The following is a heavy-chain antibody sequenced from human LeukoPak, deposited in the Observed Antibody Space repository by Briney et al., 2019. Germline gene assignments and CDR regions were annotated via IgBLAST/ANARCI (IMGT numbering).Heavy chain of an antibody. CDR3: AKYIGLLDYYYYGMDV. J-gene: IGHJ6*04. CDR1: GFTFSSYG. Sequence: PGGSLRLSCAASGFTFSSYGMHWVRQAPGKVLEWVAVISYDGSNKYYADSVKGRFTISRDNSKNTLYLQMNSLRAEDTAVYYCAKYIGLLDYYYYGMDVWGKGTTVTVSS. CDR2: ISYDGSNK. D-gene: IGHD2-8*01. V-gene: IGHV3-30*18.